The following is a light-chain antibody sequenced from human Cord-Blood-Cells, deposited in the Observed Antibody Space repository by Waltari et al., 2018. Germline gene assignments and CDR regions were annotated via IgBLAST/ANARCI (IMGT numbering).Light chain of an antibody. Sequence: EIVMTQSPATLSVSPGERATLSCRAIQSVVNHLAWYQQKPGQAPRLLIYGASIRATGIPARFSGSGSGTEFTLTISSLQSEDFAVYYCQQYNNWPPFTFGPGTKVDIK. V-gene: IGKV3-15*01. CDR3: QQYNNWPPFT. J-gene: IGKJ3*01. CDR2: GAS. CDR1: QSVVNH.